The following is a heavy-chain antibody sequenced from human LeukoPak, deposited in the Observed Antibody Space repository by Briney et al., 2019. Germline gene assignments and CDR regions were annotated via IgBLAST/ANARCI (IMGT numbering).Heavy chain of an antibody. Sequence: PSETLSLTCAVYGGSFSGYYWSWIRQPPGKGLEWIGEINHSGSTNYNPSLKSRVTISVDTSKNQFSLKLNSVTAADTAVYYCARWWDIVVVPAARSYGMDVWGQGTTVTVSS. V-gene: IGHV4-34*01. CDR3: ARWWDIVVVPAARSYGMDV. D-gene: IGHD2-2*01. CDR1: GGSFSGYY. CDR2: INHSGST. J-gene: IGHJ6*02.